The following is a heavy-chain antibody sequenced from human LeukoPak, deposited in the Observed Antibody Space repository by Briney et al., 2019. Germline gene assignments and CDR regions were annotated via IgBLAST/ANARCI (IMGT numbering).Heavy chain of an antibody. Sequence: SETLSLTCAVYGGSFSGYYWSWIRQPPGKGLEWIGEINHSGSTNYNPSLKSRVTISVDTSKNQFSLKLSSVTAADTAVYYRAGAVEMATAFDYWGQGTLVTVSS. CDR2: INHSGST. CDR3: AGAVEMATAFDY. J-gene: IGHJ4*02. CDR1: GGSFSGYY. V-gene: IGHV4-34*01. D-gene: IGHD5-24*01.